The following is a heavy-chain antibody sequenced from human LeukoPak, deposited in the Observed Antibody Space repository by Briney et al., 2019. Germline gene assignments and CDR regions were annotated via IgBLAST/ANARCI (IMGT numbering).Heavy chain of an antibody. Sequence: QSGGSLRLSCAASGFSFSSYGMHWVRQAPGKGLEWVAIISYDGSNKYYADSVKGRFAISRDNSENTLYLQMNSLRAEDTAVYYCAKDSKDSYYDSSGQNYWGQGTLVTVSS. CDR3: AKDSKDSYYDSSGQNY. CDR1: GFSFSSYG. CDR2: ISYDGSNK. D-gene: IGHD3-22*01. J-gene: IGHJ4*02. V-gene: IGHV3-30*18.